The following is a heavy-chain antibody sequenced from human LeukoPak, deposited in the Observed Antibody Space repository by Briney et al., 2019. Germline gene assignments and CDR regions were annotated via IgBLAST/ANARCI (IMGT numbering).Heavy chain of an antibody. CDR1: GYTFTGYY. D-gene: IGHD2-15*01. CDR3: ARVSPLLGYCSGGSCYSFDY. V-gene: IGHV1-2*02. J-gene: IGHJ4*02. CDR2: INPNSGGT. Sequence: ASVKVSCKASGYTFTGYYMHWVRQAPGQGLEWMGWINPNSGGTNYAQKFQGRVTMTRDTSISTAYMELSRLRSDDTAVYYCARVSPLLGYCSGGSCYSFDYWGQGTLVTVSS.